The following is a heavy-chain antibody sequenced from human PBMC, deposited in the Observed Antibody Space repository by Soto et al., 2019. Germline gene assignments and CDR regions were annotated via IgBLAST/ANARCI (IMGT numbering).Heavy chain of an antibody. V-gene: IGHV4-31*03. CDR3: AKGGGVLRYFDWFTLSYYGMDV. CDR1: GGSISSGGYY. CDR2: IYYSGGT. Sequence: SETLSLTCTVSGGSISSGGYYWSWIRQHPGKGLEWFGYIYYSGGTYYNPSLKSRVTISVDTTKNQFSLKLSSVTAAEAAVYYGAKGGGVLRYFDWFTLSYYGMDVWGQGTTVTVSS. J-gene: IGHJ6*02. D-gene: IGHD3-9*01.